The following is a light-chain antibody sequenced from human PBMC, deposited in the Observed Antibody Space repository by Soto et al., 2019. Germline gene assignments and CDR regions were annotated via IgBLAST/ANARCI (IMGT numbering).Light chain of an antibody. CDR3: QQFGNSPT. Sequence: EIVLTQTPATQSLSPGERVTLSCGASQSLTNNFLAWYQQRPGLAPRLLIFDASTRASGVPDRFSGSGSGTDFTLTISRLEPEDFAVYYCQQFGNSPTFGGGTKVEFK. CDR2: DAS. J-gene: IGKJ4*01. CDR1: QSLTNNF. V-gene: IGKV3D-20*01.